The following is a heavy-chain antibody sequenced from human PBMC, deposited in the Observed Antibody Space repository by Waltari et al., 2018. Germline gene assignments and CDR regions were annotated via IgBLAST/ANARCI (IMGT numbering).Heavy chain of an antibody. CDR1: GFSLSTYS. V-gene: IGHV3-48*04. J-gene: IGHJ4*02. CDR2: INGGGSAL. D-gene: IGHD2-21*01. Sequence: EVQLVESGGALVQPGESLRLSCAASGFSLSTYSMTWVRQTPGKGLEWISYINGGGSALYYADSVKSRFMISRDNAQNALHLHMSSLRAEDTAVYFCARLVVIPSYFDYWGQGILVTVSS. CDR3: ARLVVIPSYFDY.